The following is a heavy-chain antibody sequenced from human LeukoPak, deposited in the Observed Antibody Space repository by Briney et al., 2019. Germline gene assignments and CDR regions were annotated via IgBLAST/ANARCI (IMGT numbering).Heavy chain of an antibody. CDR1: GYPFTRYG. J-gene: IGHJ4*02. D-gene: IGHD1-26*01. Sequence: ASVKVSCKASGYPFTRYGISWVRQAPGQGLEWMGWMNPNSGGTTYAQKFQGRVTMTRDTSISTAYMELTCLTSDDTAVYYCAQRTDGGTYSEGWGQGTLVTVSS. V-gene: IGHV1-2*02. CDR2: MNPNSGGT. CDR3: AQRTDGGTYSEG.